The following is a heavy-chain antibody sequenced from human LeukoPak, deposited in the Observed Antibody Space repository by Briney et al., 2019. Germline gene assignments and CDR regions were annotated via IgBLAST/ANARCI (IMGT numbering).Heavy chain of an antibody. D-gene: IGHD3-10*01. Sequence: SETLSLTCTVSGGSISSYYWSWIRQPPGKGLEWIGYIYYSGSTNYNPSLKSRVTISVDMSKNQFSLKLRSVTAADTAVYYCARYPGLGGAGSKGAFDYWGQGTLVTVSS. CDR2: IYYSGST. CDR1: GGSISSYY. V-gene: IGHV4-59*01. J-gene: IGHJ4*02. CDR3: ARYPGLGGAGSKGAFDY.